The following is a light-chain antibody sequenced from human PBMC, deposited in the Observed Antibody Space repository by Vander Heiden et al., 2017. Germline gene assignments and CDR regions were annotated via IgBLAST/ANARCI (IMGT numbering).Light chain of an antibody. CDR3: QQYNQWPLT. Sequence: VMTQSPATLSVSPGETATLSCRARRRVSGTLAWYQQKPGQTPRLLIYGASTRASGIPARFSGSGSGTEFTLTISSLQSEDFAVYYCQQYNQWPLTFGGGTKLEIK. CDR2: GAS. V-gene: IGKV3D-15*01. J-gene: IGKJ4*01. CDR1: RRVSGT.